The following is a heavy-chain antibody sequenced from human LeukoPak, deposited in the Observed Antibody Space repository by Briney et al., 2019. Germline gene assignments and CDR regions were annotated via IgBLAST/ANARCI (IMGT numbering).Heavy chain of an antibody. CDR2: ISWNSASI. CDR3: AKDKAPLYSGYDWDLDF. CDR1: GFTFHHYA. Sequence: PGGSLRLSCAASGFTFHHYAIHWVRQVPGKGLAWVSGISWNSASIGYADSVKGRFTISRDNAKNSVYLQMNSLRGEDTALYYCAKDKAPLYSGYDWDLDFWGQGTLVTVSS. D-gene: IGHD5-12*01. J-gene: IGHJ4*02. V-gene: IGHV3-9*01.